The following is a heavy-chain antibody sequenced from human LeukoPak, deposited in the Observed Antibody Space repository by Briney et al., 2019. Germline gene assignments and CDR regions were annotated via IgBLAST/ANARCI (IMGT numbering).Heavy chain of an antibody. Sequence: PSETLSLTCAVSGDSISSGDWWSWWVRQPPGTGLEWIGEIHHGGSTNYHPSHKSRVTMSVDKPKNQFSLQLNSVTAADTAVYYCALARDYRSGPWGQGTLVTVSS. CDR1: GDSISSGDW. CDR3: ALARDYRSGP. CDR2: IHHGGST. D-gene: IGHD4/OR15-4a*01. J-gene: IGHJ5*02. V-gene: IGHV4-4*02.